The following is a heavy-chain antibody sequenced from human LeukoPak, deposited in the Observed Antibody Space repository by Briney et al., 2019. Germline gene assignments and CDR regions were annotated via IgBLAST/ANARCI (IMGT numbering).Heavy chain of an antibody. CDR3: ARDSRIGRGNY. D-gene: IGHD1-26*01. J-gene: IGHJ4*02. CDR2: INHSGST. Sequence: SETLSLTCAAYGGSFSGYYWSWIRQPPGKGLEWIGEINHSGSTNYNPSLKSRVTISVDTPKNQFSLKLSSVTAADTAVYYCARDSRIGRGNYWGQGTLVTVSS. CDR1: GGSFSGYY. V-gene: IGHV4-34*01.